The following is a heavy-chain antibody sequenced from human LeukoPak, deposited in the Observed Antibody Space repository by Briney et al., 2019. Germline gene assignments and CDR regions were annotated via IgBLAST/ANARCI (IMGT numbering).Heavy chain of an antibody. V-gene: IGHV3-11*04. Sequence: GGSLRLSCAASGFTFSDYYMSWIRQAPGKGLEWVSYISSSGSTIYYADSVKGRFTISRDNAKNSLYLQTNSLRAEDTAVYFCARDSTGWQADSFDIWGQGKKVTVSA. D-gene: IGHD2-8*02. CDR2: ISSSGSTI. CDR1: GFTFSDYY. J-gene: IGHJ3*02. CDR3: ARDSTGWQADSFDI.